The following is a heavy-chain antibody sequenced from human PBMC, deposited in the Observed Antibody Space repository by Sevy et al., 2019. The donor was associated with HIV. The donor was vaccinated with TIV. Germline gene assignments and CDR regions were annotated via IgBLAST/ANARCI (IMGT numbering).Heavy chain of an antibody. CDR1: GFTFSSYG. CDR2: ISYDGSNK. V-gene: IGHV3-30*18. Sequence: GGSLRLSCAASGFTFSSYGMHWVRQAPGKGLEWVAVISYDGSNKYYADSVKGRFTISRDNSKNTLYLQMNSLRAEDTAVYYCAKVLYYYDSIPYGMDVWGQGTTVTVSS. J-gene: IGHJ6*02. CDR3: AKVLYYYDSIPYGMDV. D-gene: IGHD3-22*01.